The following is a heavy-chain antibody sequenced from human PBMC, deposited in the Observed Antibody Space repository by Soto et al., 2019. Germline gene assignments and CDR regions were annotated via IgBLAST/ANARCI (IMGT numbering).Heavy chain of an antibody. Sequence: QVQLQESGPGLVKPSQTLSLTCTVSGGSISSGGYYWSWIRQHPGKGLEWIGYIYYSGSTYYNPSLKSRVTISVDTSKNQFSLKLSSVTAADTAVYYCARNPVWRWLQSVGGMDVWGQGTTVTVSS. D-gene: IGHD5-12*01. J-gene: IGHJ6*02. CDR1: GGSISSGGYY. CDR3: ARNPVWRWLQSVGGMDV. V-gene: IGHV4-31*03. CDR2: IYYSGST.